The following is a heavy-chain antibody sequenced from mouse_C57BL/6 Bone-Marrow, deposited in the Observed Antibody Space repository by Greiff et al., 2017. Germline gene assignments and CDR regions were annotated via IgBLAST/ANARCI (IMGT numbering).Heavy chain of an antibody. D-gene: IGHD1-1*01. Sequence: QVQLQQPGAELVKPGASVKLSCKASGYTFTSYWMQWVKQRPGQGLEWIGEIDPSNSYTNYNQKFKGKATLTVDTSSSTAYMQLSSLTSEDSADYYCARSFITTVVATDAMDYWGQGTSVTVSS. CDR3: ARSFITTVVATDAMDY. J-gene: IGHJ4*01. CDR2: IDPSNSYT. CDR1: GYTFTSYW. V-gene: IGHV1-50*01.